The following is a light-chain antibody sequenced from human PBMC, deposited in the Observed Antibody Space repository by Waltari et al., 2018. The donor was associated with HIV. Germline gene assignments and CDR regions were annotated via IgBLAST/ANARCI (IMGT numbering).Light chain of an antibody. CDR2: EVS. Sequence: QSALTQPASVSGSPGQSITLSCTGTSSDVGSYNLVSWYQQHPGKAPKLMIYEVSKRPSGVSNRFSGSKSGNTASLTISGLQAEDEADYYCCSYAGSSTFEVFGTGTKVTVL. J-gene: IGLJ1*01. CDR1: SSDVGSYNL. V-gene: IGLV2-23*02. CDR3: CSYAGSSTFEV.